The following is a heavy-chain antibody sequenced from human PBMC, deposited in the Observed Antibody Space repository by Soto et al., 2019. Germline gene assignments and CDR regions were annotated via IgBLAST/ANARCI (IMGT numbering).Heavy chain of an antibody. Sequence: GSLRLSCAASGFTFSNYAMNWVRQAPGKGLECVSVISGSGGSAYYADSVQGRFTISRDNSKNTLYLQMNSLRAEDTAIYYCVREGGGWYSRGSFDFWGRGTMVTVSS. V-gene: IGHV3-23*01. J-gene: IGHJ3*01. CDR3: VREGGGWYSRGSFDF. D-gene: IGHD6-19*01. CDR1: GFTFSNYA. CDR2: ISGSGGSA.